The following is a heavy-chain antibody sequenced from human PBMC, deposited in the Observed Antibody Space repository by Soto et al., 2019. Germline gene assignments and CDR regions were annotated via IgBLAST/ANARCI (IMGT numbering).Heavy chain of an antibody. CDR2: ISWNSGSI. CDR1: GFTFDDYA. Sequence: PGGSLRLSCAASGFTFDDYAMHWVRQAPGKGLEWVSGISWNSGSIGYADSVKGRFTISRDNAKNSLYLQMNSLRAEDTALYYCAKSLRLGELSPIDGMDVWGQGTTVTVSS. D-gene: IGHD3-16*02. V-gene: IGHV3-9*01. J-gene: IGHJ6*02. CDR3: AKSLRLGELSPIDGMDV.